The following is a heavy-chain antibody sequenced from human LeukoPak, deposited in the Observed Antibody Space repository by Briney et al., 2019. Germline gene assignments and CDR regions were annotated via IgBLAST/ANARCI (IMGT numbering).Heavy chain of an antibody. D-gene: IGHD3-9*01. J-gene: IGHJ4*02. Sequence: GGSLRLSCAASGFTFSSYAMTWVRQAPGKGLEWVSAINGGGDTTYYADSVKGRFTISRDNSKNTLYLQMNNLRAEDTAIYYCAKAANYDILTGYYLDYWGQGTLVTVSS. CDR2: INGGGDTT. V-gene: IGHV3-23*01. CDR3: AKAANYDILTGYYLDY. CDR1: GFTFSSYA.